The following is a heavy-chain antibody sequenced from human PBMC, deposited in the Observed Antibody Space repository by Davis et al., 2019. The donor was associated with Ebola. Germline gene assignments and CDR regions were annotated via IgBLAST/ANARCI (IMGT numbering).Heavy chain of an antibody. CDR2: LSVSPTTN. J-gene: IGHJ4*02. Sequence: GESLKISCAASGFSFSDSYMNWIRQAPGKGLEWISFLSVSPTTNYYADSVRGRFTISRDNAKNSLFLQMDSLRAEDTAVYSCAKGVVGSGRYLDYWGQGTLVTVSS. CDR3: AKGVVGSGRYLDY. D-gene: IGHD6-19*01. V-gene: IGHV3-11*01. CDR1: GFSFSDSY.